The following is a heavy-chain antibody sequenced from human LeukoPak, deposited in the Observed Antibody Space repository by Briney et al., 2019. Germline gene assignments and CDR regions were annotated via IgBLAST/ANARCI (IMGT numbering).Heavy chain of an antibody. V-gene: IGHV1-24*01. CDR3: ARGNYGDYGDC. CDR1: GHTLSELP. J-gene: IGHJ4*02. D-gene: IGHD4-17*01. Sequence: ASVKVSCKVSGHTLSELPMYWVRQAPGEGLEWMGGFDPENDERIYAQKFRGRVTLTTDTSTSTVYMELRSLRSDDTAVYYCARGNYGDYGDCWGQGTLVTVSS. CDR2: FDPENDER.